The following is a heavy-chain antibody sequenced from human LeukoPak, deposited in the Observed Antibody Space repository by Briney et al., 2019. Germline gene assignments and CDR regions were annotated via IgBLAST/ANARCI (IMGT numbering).Heavy chain of an antibody. J-gene: IGHJ4*02. CDR2: IYYSGST. CDR3: ARVYSSGWYPSYFDY. D-gene: IGHD6-19*01. CDR1: GGSISSYY. Sequence: SETLSLTCTVSGGSISSYYWGWIRQPPGKGLEWIGYIYYSGSTNYNPSLKSRVTISVDTSKNQFSLELSSVTAADTAVYYCARVYSSGWYPSYFDYWGQGTLVTVSS. V-gene: IGHV4-59*01.